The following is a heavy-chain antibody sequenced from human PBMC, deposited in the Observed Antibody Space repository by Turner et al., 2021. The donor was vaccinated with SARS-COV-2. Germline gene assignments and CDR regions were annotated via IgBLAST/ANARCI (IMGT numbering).Heavy chain of an antibody. CDR1: GFAVSNNY. CDR2: IYSGGST. D-gene: IGHD4-17*01. CDR3: ATRMTTPPQ. J-gene: IGHJ4*02. Sequence: EVHLVESGGGLVQPGGSLRLSCAASGFAVSNNYMSWVRQAAGKGLEWVSLIYSGGSTYYADSVTGRFTISRDNSKNTLYLQMNSLRAEDTAVYYCATRMTTPPQWGQGTLVTVSS. V-gene: IGHV3-66*01.